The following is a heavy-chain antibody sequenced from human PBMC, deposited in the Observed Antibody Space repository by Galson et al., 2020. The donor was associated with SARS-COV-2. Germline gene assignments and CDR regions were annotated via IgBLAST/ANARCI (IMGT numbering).Heavy chain of an antibody. V-gene: IGHV3-48*03. CDR2: ISASANRI. D-gene: IGHD3-10*01. CDR3: ARQSRGSYYGVAFDY. CDR1: RFTFSDYE. Sequence: GESLKISCAASRFTFSDYEMNWVRQAPEKGLEWVSYISASANRIYYADSVKGRFTISRDNARNSLYLQMDSLRADDTAIYFCARQSRGSYYGVAFDYWGQGTLVSVSS. J-gene: IGHJ4*02.